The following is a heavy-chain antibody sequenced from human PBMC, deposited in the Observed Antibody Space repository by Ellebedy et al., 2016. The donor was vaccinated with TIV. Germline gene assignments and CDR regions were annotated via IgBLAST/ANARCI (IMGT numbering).Heavy chain of an antibody. V-gene: IGHV3-30*03. CDR1: GFIFNTYW. Sequence: GESLKISCAASGFIFNTYWMHWVRQAPGKGLEWVALVSYDGSSNYYADSVKGRFTISRDNSKNTLSLQMNSLRGEDSAVYYCARDAVQRYFYGVGVWGQGTTVTVSS. CDR2: VSYDGSSN. D-gene: IGHD1-1*01. J-gene: IGHJ6*02. CDR3: ARDAVQRYFYGVGV.